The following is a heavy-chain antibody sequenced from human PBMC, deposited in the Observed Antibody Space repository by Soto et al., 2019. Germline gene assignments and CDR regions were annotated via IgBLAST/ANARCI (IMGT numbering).Heavy chain of an antibody. CDR2: ISDDRDKR. CDR1: GFTFSNYG. J-gene: IGHJ4*02. V-gene: IGHV3-30*18. CDR3: AKARVRIVGAISFDY. D-gene: IGHD1-26*01. Sequence: GGSLRLSCVGSGFTFSNYGMHWVRQPPGKGLEWVALISDDRDKRYYADNDRGRIIISRDNSKDTLYLQMNSLGPDDTAVYFCAKARVRIVGAISFDYWGQGTPVTVSS.